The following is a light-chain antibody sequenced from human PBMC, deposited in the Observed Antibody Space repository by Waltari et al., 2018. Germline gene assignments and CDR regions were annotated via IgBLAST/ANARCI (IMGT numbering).Light chain of an antibody. J-gene: IGLJ3*02. CDR3: ASWDDSLNGPV. Sequence: QSVLTQPPSVSEAPRQRVTIPCSGSSSNTGNNDVTWYQQLPGKAPKLLIYYDDRLPSGVSDRFSGSRSGTSASLAISGLQSEDEADYYCASWDDSLNGPVFGGGTKLTVL. CDR1: SSNTGNND. V-gene: IGLV1-36*01. CDR2: YDD.